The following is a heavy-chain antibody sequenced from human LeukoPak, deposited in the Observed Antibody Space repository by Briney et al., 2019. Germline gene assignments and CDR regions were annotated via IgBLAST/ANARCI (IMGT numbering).Heavy chain of an antibody. V-gene: IGHV4-34*01. CDR3: ARGHLHRVRGIYYYYYYYMDV. D-gene: IGHD3-10*01. CDR2: INHSGST. Sequence: SETLSLTCAVYGGSFSGYYWSWIRQPPGKGLEWIGEINHSGSTNYNPSLKSRVTISVDTSKNQFSLKLSSVTAADTAVYYCARGHLHRVRGIYYYYYYYMDVWGKGTTVTVSS. CDR1: GGSFSGYY. J-gene: IGHJ6*03.